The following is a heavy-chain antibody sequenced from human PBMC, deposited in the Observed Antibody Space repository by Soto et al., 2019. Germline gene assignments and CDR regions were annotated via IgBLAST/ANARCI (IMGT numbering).Heavy chain of an antibody. CDR3: AKDMNYYDSSGSPVHY. CDR1: GFSFSSYG. CDR2: ISYDGSNK. D-gene: IGHD3-22*01. J-gene: IGHJ4*02. Sequence: LRLSCAASGFSFSSYGMHWVRQAPGKGLEWVAVISYDGSNKYYADSVKGRFTISRDNSKNTLYLQMNSLRAEDTAVYYCAKDMNYYDSSGSPVHYWGQGTLVTVSS. V-gene: IGHV3-30*18.